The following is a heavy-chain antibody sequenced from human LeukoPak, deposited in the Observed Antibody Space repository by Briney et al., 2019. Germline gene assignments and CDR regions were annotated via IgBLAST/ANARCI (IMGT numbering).Heavy chain of an antibody. Sequence: GGTLRLSCAASGFTFSNYAMSWVRQAPGKGLEWVSSISSTGGTTYYADSVKGRFTISRDNSKNTLYLQMNSLRAEDTAIYYCAENGDRGAYCTGGTCYPYFYYYMDVWGKGTTVTI. CDR2: ISSTGGTT. J-gene: IGHJ6*03. CDR3: AENGDRGAYCTGGTCYPYFYYYMDV. D-gene: IGHD2-15*01. CDR1: GFTFSNYA. V-gene: IGHV3-23*01.